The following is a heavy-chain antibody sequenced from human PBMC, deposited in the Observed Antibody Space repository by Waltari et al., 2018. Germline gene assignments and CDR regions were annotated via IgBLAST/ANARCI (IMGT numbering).Heavy chain of an antibody. CDR1: GGSISSHY. J-gene: IGHJ6*02. CDR3: ARHARSSWYYYYGMDV. CDR2: INHSGST. V-gene: IGHV4-59*08. D-gene: IGHD6-6*01. Sequence: QVQLQESGPGLVKPSETLSLTCTVSGGSISSHYWSWIRQPPGKGLEWIGEINHSGSTNYNPSLKSRVTISVDTSKNQFSLKLSSVTAADTAVYYCARHARSSWYYYYGMDVWGQGTTVTVSS.